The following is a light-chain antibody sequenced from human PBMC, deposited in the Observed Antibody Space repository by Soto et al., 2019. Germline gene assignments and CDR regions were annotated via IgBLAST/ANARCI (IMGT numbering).Light chain of an antibody. CDR3: EAWDDSLIGVL. J-gene: IGLJ2*01. Sequence: QSALTHPPSVSGAPGQRVTISCTGSSYNIGADYDVHWYQQIPGTAPKFLIYGNNNRPSGVPDRFSGSKSGTSASLAISGLQSEDEADYYCEAWDDSLIGVLFGGGTK. V-gene: IGLV1-40*01. CDR1: SYNIGADYD. CDR2: GNN.